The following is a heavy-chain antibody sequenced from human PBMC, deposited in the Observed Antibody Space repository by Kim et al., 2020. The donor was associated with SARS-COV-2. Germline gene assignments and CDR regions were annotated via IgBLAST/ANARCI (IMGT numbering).Heavy chain of an antibody. V-gene: IGHV1-58*01. D-gene: IGHD1-26*01. Sequence: SVKVSCKASGFTFSSAAVQWVRQGRGQRLEWIGWIVVGSGNTGYAQKFQGRVTLTRDMSTSTAYMELRSLRSDDTAVYYCSADHSGPYFNEYPYWGLGTLVTVSS. CDR3: SADHSGPYFNEYPY. J-gene: IGHJ4*02. CDR2: IVVGSGNT. CDR1: GFTFSSAA.